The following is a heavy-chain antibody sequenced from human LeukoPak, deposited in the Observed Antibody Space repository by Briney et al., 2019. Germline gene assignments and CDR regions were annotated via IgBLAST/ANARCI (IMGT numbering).Heavy chain of an antibody. CDR2: INPNDGDT. CDR1: GYTFTDYY. D-gene: IGHD2-2*01. V-gene: IGHV1-2*02. Sequence: ASVKVSCKASGYTFTDYYMHWVRQAPGQGFEWMGWINPNDGDTSYAQKFQGRVTMTRDTSISTAHMEVSRLRSDDTAVYYCARANFLYCSSTTCLFDYWGQGTLVTVSS. CDR3: ARANFLYCSSTTCLFDY. J-gene: IGHJ4*02.